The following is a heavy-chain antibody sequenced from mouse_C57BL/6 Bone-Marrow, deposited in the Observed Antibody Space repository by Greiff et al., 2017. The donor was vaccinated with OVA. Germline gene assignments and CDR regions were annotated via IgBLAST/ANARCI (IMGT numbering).Heavy chain of an antibody. V-gene: IGHV2-6*01. D-gene: IGHD1-1*01. CDR3: ASPNYYGSSYAWFAY. CDR1: GFSLTSYG. CDR2: IWGVGST. J-gene: IGHJ3*01. Sequence: VMLVESGPGLVAPSQSLSITCTVSGFSLTSYGVDWVRQSPGKGLEWLGVIWGVGSTNYNSALKSRLSISKDNSKSQVFLKMNSLQTDDTAMYYCASPNYYGSSYAWFAYWGQGTLVTVSA.